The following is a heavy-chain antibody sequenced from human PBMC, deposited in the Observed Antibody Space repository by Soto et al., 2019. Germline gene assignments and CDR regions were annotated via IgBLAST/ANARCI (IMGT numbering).Heavy chain of an antibody. CDR1: GGSISSYY. Sequence: PXGTLSLTCTVSGGSISSYYWSGIRQPSGKGLEWIGRIYTSGSTNYNPSLKSRVTMSVDTSKNQFSLKLSSVTAADTAVYYCASGLRYCSSTSCYTGWMDVWGQGTTVTVSS. D-gene: IGHD2-2*02. CDR3: ASGLRYCSSTSCYTGWMDV. V-gene: IGHV4-4*07. J-gene: IGHJ6*02. CDR2: IYTSGST.